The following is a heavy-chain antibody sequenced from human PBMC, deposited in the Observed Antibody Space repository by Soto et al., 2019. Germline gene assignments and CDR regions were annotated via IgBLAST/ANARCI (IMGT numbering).Heavy chain of an antibody. CDR3: ARVTWFAELSFYY. J-gene: IGHJ4*02. V-gene: IGHV4-30-4*01. D-gene: IGHD3-10*01. Sequence: QVQLQESGPGLVKPSQTLSLTCTVSGGSITSTDGYWSWIRQPPGKGLEWIGYISYSGFTLYNPSLQSRVTISVDTSKNQFSLDLNSVTAADTAVYYCARVTWFAELSFYYWGQGTVVTVSS. CDR1: GGSITSTDGY. CDR2: ISYSGFT.